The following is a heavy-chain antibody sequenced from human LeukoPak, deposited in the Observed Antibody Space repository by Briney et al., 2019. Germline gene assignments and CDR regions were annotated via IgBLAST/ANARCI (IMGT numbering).Heavy chain of an antibody. D-gene: IGHD4-17*01. J-gene: IGHJ4*02. CDR1: GFTFSSYS. CDR3: ARISSVTPTPSSDS. V-gene: IGHV3-21*01. Sequence: GVSLRLSCAASGFTFSSYSMNWVRQAPGKGLEWVSSISSSSNYIYYADSVKGRFTISRDNAKNSLYLQMNSLRAEDTAVYYCARISSVTPTPSSDSWGQGTLVTVSS. CDR2: ISSSSNYI.